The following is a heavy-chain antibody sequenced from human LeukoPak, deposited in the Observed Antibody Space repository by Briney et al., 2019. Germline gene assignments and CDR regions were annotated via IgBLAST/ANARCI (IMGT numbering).Heavy chain of an antibody. CDR2: IYYSGTT. D-gene: IGHD3-9*01. CDR3: ASRTTYYDILTGYSNDAFDI. Sequence: PSETLSLTCTVSGGSIGNTSYYWGWIRQPPGKGLEWIGNIYYSGTTYYNPSLKSRVTISVDTSKNQFSLKLSSVTAADTAVYYCASRTTYYDILTGYSNDAFDIWGQGTMVTVSS. V-gene: IGHV4-39*01. CDR1: GGSIGNTSYY. J-gene: IGHJ3*02.